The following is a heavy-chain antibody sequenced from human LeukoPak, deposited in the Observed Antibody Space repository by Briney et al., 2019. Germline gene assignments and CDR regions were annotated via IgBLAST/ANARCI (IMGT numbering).Heavy chain of an antibody. CDR3: ALYTYGYSFDY. Sequence: GGSLRLSCVGSGFTFSSTVMSWVRQAPGKGPEWVANIKQDGSENHYVDSVKGRFTISRDNAKNSLYLQMNSLRVEDTAVYYCALYTYGYSFDYWGQGALVIVSS. V-gene: IGHV3-7*03. CDR2: IKQDGSEN. J-gene: IGHJ4*02. CDR1: GFTFSSTV. D-gene: IGHD3-10*01.